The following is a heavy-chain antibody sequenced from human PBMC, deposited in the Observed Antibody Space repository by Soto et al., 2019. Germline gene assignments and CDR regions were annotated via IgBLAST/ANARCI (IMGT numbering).Heavy chain of an antibody. CDR3: ERDIEDVVVVPPHLASRFKCGMDV. J-gene: IGHJ6*02. CDR1: GFTFRNHG. V-gene: IGHV3-23*01. D-gene: IGHD2-2*01. Sequence: GGSLRLSCAASGFTFRNHGMSWVRQAPGKGLEWVSFIRGTHSSTYYADSVKGRFTISRDNSKNMVYLQMNSLRAEDTAVYYCERDIEDVVVVPPHLASRFKCGMDVWGQGTTVTVSS. CDR2: IRGTHSST.